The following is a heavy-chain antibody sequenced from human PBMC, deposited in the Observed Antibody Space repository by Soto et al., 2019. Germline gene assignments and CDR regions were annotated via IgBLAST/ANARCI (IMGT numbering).Heavy chain of an antibody. CDR3: ARRIPFGYGMDV. J-gene: IGHJ6*02. CDR2: ITSNGGNT. V-gene: IGHV3-64*01. D-gene: IGHD2-21*01. Sequence: EVQLVESGGGLVQPGGSLRLSCAASGFTFSSYAMHWVRQAPGKGLEYVSGITSNGGNTDYASCVKGRFTISRDNSKNTLYLQMGSLRAEDMAVYYCARRIPFGYGMDVWGQGTTVTVSS. CDR1: GFTFSSYA.